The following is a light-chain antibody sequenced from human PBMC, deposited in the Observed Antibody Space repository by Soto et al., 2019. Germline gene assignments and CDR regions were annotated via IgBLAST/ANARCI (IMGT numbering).Light chain of an antibody. J-gene: IGLJ1*01. V-gene: IGLV2-14*01. Sequence: QSVLTQPASVSGSPGQSITISCTGTSSDVAFYNHVSWYQQHPGKAPKLLIYEVNNRPSGVSHRFSGSKSGNTASLTISGLQAEDEADYYCSSFASTHPYVFGTGTTLTVL. CDR2: EVN. CDR3: SSFASTHPYV. CDR1: SSDVAFYNH.